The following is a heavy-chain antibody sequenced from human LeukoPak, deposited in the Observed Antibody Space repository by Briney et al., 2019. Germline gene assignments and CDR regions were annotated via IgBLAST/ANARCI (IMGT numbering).Heavy chain of an antibody. CDR3: ARWGLTAMDNPGDY. J-gene: IGHJ4*02. CDR1: GGSISSGGYY. Sequence: SETLSLTCTVSGGSISSGGYYWSWIRQHPGKGLEWIGYIYYSGSTYYNPSLKSRVTISVDTSKNQFSLKLSSVTAADTAVYYCARWGLTAMDNPGDYWGQGTLVTVSS. D-gene: IGHD5-18*01. V-gene: IGHV4-31*03. CDR2: IYYSGST.